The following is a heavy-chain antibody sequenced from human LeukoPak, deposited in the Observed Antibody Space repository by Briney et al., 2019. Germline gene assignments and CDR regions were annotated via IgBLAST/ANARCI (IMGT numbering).Heavy chain of an antibody. Sequence: ASVKVSCKASGYTFTSYNINWVRQATAQGLEWMGWMNPNSGNTGYAQKFQGRATITRNTSINTVYMELSSLRSEDTAVYYCARGPLCSSISCYATSNWFDPWGQGTLVTVSS. CDR3: ARGPLCSSISCYATSNWFDP. V-gene: IGHV1-8*03. J-gene: IGHJ5*02. CDR2: MNPNSGNT. CDR1: GYTFTSYN. D-gene: IGHD2-2*01.